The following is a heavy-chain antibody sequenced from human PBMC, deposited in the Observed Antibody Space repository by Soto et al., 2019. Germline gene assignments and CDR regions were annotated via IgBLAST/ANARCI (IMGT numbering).Heavy chain of an antibody. J-gene: IGHJ5*02. D-gene: IGHD2-15*01. V-gene: IGHV1-3*01. CDR1: GYTFTSYA. CDR2: INAGNGNT. CDR3: AREGCSGGSCYSDWFDP. Sequence: QVQLVQSGAEVKKPGASVKVSCKASGYTFTSYAMHWVRQAPGQRLEWIGWINAGNGNTKYSQKFQGRVTITRDTSASTAYMELSSLRSEDTAVYYCAREGCSGGSCYSDWFDPWGQGTLVTVSS.